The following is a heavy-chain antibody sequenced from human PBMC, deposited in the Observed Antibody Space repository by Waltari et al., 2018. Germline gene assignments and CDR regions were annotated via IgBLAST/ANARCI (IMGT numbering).Heavy chain of an antibody. CDR2: IKWDGSAT. V-gene: IGHV3-7*03. D-gene: IGHD2-2*01. CDR3: ARGSAGYVRVWDL. J-gene: IGHJ5*02. CDR1: GFHFPAHW. Sequence: EAQLMESGGGLVQPGGSLRLSCAASGFHFPAHWMTWVRRAPGKGLEWVANIKWDGSATWYAESLSGRFIISRDNARNSLFLQINSPTAEDTAIYFCARGSAGYVRVWDLWGQGTSVTVSS.